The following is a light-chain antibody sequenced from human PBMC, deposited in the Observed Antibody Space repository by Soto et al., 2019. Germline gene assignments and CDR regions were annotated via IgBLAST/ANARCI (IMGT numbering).Light chain of an antibody. Sequence: DIVMTQSPDSLAVSLGERATINCKSSQSVLYSSNNKNHLAWYQQKAGQPPKLLVYWASTRESGVPDRFSGSGSGTDFTLTISSLQVEDVAVYYCQQYYSTPYTFGQGTKLEIK. CDR1: QSVLYSSNNKNH. CDR2: WAS. V-gene: IGKV4-1*01. J-gene: IGKJ2*01. CDR3: QQYYSTPYT.